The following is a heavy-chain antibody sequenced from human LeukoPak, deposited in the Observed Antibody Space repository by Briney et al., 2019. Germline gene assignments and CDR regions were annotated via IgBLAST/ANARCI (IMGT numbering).Heavy chain of an antibody. V-gene: IGHV4-34*01. CDR2: IYYSGST. J-gene: IGHJ3*02. Sequence: SETLSLTCAVYGGSFSGYYWSWIRQPPGKGLEWIGSIYYSGSTYYNPSLKSRVTISVDTSKNRFSLKLSSVTAADTAVYCCASGYYYDSSGSDAFDIWGQGTMVTVSS. D-gene: IGHD3-22*01. CDR1: GGSFSGYY. CDR3: ASGYYYDSSGSDAFDI.